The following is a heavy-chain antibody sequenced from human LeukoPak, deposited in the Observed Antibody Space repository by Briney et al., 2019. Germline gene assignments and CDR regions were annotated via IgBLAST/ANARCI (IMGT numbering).Heavy chain of an antibody. CDR2: IRSKTYGGTT. Sequence: PGRSLRLSCTASGFTFGDYAMSWVRQAPGRGLEWVGFIRSKTYGGTTEYAASVKGRFTISRDDSKSIAYVQMNSLKTEDTAVYYCTTTTNDYGGNSGGYWGQGTLVTVSS. V-gene: IGHV3-49*04. J-gene: IGHJ4*02. CDR1: GFTFGDYA. CDR3: TTTTNDYGGNSGGY. D-gene: IGHD4-23*01.